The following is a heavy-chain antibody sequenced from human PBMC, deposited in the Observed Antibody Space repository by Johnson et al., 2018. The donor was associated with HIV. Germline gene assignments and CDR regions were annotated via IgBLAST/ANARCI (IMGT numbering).Heavy chain of an antibody. J-gene: IGHJ3*02. CDR3: ARDWEGYAFDI. D-gene: IGHD1-26*01. CDR2: ISYDGSNK. CDR1: GFTFSSHV. Sequence: VQLVESGGGVVQPGRSLRLSCAASGFTFSSHVMHWVRQAPGKGLEWVAIISYDGSNKYYADSVKGRFTISRDNSKNTLYLQMSSLRADDTAVYYCARDWEGYAFDIWGQGTIVTVSS. V-gene: IGHV3-30*03.